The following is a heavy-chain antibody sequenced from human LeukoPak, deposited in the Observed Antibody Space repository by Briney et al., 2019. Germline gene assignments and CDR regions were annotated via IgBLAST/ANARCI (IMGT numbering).Heavy chain of an antibody. CDR3: ARDRDVPAIGMDV. CDR2: ISGSGGST. CDR1: GFTFSSYA. V-gene: IGHV3-23*01. Sequence: GGSLRLSCAASGFTFSSYAMSWVRQAPGKGLEWVSAISGSGGSTYYADSVKGRFTISRDNAKNSLYLQMNSLRAEDTAVYYCARDRDVPAIGMDVWGQGTTVTVSS. J-gene: IGHJ6*02.